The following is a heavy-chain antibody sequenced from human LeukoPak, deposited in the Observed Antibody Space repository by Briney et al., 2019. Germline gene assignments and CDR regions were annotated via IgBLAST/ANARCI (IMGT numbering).Heavy chain of an antibody. CDR3: ARMALVPPINSGYDY. CDR2: ISYDGNNK. J-gene: IGHJ4*02. Sequence: GGSLRLSCAASGFTFSRYAVHWVRQAPGKGLEWVAVISYDGNNKNYADSVKGRFTISRDSAKNSLYLQMNSLRAEDTAVYYCARMALVPPINSGYDYWGQGTLVTVSS. CDR1: GFTFSRYA. D-gene: IGHD5-12*01. V-gene: IGHV3-30-3*01.